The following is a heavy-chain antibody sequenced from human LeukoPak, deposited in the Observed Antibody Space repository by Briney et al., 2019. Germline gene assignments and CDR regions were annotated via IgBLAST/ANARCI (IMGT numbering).Heavy chain of an antibody. CDR3: AKDCGGDCYSFDY. J-gene: IGHJ4*02. V-gene: IGHV3-21*01. CDR2: ISSSSSYI. Sequence: PGGSLRLSCAASGFTFSSYSMNWVRQAPGKGLEWVSSISSSSSYIYYADSVKGRFTISRDNAKNPLYLQMNSLRAEDTAVYYCAKDCGGDCYSFDYWGQGTLVTVSS. D-gene: IGHD2-21*02. CDR1: GFTFSSYS.